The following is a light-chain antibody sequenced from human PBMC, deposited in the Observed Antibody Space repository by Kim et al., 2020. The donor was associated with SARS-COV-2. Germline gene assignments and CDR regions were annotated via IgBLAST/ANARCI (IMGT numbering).Light chain of an antibody. CDR3: QQYNDWRT. Sequence: SGSPGERATLSCRASQNIRDNLAWYQQKPGQAPRLLIYDASTRATDIPARFSGSGSGTEFTLTISSLQSEDCALYYCQQYNDWRTFGQGTKVDIK. CDR1: QNIRDN. CDR2: DAS. J-gene: IGKJ1*01. V-gene: IGKV3-15*01.